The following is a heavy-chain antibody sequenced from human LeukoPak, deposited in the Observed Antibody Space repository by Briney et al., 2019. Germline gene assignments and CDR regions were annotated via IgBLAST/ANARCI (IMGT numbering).Heavy chain of an antibody. CDR3: ARVSSVWYLHYYYGMDV. D-gene: IGHD6-19*01. V-gene: IGHV1-69*04. CDR1: GGTFSSYA. Sequence: GSSVKVSCKASGGTFSSYAISWVRQAPGQGLEWMGRIIPIFGIANYAQKFQGRVTITADKSTSTAYMELSSLRSEDTAVYYCARVSSVWYLHYYYGMDVWGQGTTVTVSS. CDR2: IIPIFGIA. J-gene: IGHJ6*02.